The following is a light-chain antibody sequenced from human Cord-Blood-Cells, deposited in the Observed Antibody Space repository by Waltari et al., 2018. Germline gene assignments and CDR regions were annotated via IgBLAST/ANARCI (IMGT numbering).Light chain of an antibody. V-gene: IGLV1-47*01. J-gene: IGLJ1*01. CDR3: AAWDDSLSGYV. CDR2: RNN. Sequence: QSVLTQPPSASGTPGQRVTISCSGSSSNIGRNYVYWYQQLPGPAPKLLIYRNNQRPAGVPDRFSGSKSGTSASLAISGLRSGDEADYYCAAWDDSLSGYVFGTGTKVTVL. CDR1: SSNIGRNY.